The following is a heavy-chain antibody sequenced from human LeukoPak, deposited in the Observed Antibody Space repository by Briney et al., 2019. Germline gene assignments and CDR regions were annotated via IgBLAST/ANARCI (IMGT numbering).Heavy chain of an antibody. CDR3: ARGWYSYGYYYYYYMDV. D-gene: IGHD5-18*01. CDR2: IYYSGST. CDR1: GGSISSSTYY. V-gene: IGHV4-39*07. J-gene: IGHJ6*03. Sequence: SETLSLTCTVSGGSISSSTYYWGWIRQPPGKGLEWIGSIYYSGSTNYNPSLKSRVTISVDTSKNQFSLKLSSVTAADTAVYYCARGWYSYGYYYYYYMDVWGKGTTVTISS.